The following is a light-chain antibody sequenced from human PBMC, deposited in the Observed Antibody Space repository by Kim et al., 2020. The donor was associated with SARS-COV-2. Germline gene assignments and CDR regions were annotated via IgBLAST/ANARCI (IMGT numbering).Light chain of an antibody. CDR1: SANSGAGYD. Sequence: ITTACTGSSANSGAGYDELWYQQLPGTAPKLLIYGNSNRPSGVPDRFSGSKSGTSASLAITGLQAEDEADYYCQSYDSSLSGFVVFGGGTQLTVL. J-gene: IGLJ2*01. CDR3: QSYDSSLSGFVV. CDR2: GNS. V-gene: IGLV1-40*01.